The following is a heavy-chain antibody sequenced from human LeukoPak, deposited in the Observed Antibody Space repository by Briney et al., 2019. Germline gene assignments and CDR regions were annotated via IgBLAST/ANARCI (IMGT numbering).Heavy chain of an antibody. J-gene: IGHJ4*02. CDR2: ISAYTGHT. CDR3: ARGPGIDVAGVFDY. Sequence: ASVKVSCKASGFGFSSYGINWVRQAPGQRLEWMGWISAYTGHTKYLQKMRGRVTMTTDASTNTAYMELRSLTSDDTAVYYCARGPGIDVAGVFDYWGQGSLVTVSS. V-gene: IGHV1-18*04. D-gene: IGHD6-19*01. CDR1: GFGFSSYG.